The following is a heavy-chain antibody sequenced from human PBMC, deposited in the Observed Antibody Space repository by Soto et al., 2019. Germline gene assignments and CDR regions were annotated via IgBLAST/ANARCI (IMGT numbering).Heavy chain of an antibody. CDR2: IYSGGNT. D-gene: IGHD6-6*01. V-gene: IGHV3-66*01. J-gene: IGHJ3*02. Sequence: EVQLVESGGGLVQPGGSLRLSCAASGFTVSSTYMSWVGQAPGKGLEWVSIIYSGGNTYYADSVKGRFTISRDKSKNTLYLRMNSLRAEDTAVYYCARDVYSSSSDAFDIWGQGTMVTVSS. CDR3: ARDVYSSSSDAFDI. CDR1: GFTVSSTY.